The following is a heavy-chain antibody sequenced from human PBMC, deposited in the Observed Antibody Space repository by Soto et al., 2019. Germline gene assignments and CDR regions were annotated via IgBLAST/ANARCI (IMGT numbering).Heavy chain of an antibody. Sequence: SETLSLTCTVSVGSVSSGSYYWSWIRQPPGKGLELIGYIYYSTSTNYNHSLKSRVTISVDTSKNQCSLKLSSVTVAETAVYYCVWMDSVVVVAVGGEYYFDYWGRGSLVTVSS. CDR2: IYYSTST. CDR3: VWMDSVVVVAVGGEYYFDY. V-gene: IGHV4-61*01. D-gene: IGHD2-15*01. CDR1: VGSVSSGSYY. J-gene: IGHJ4*02.